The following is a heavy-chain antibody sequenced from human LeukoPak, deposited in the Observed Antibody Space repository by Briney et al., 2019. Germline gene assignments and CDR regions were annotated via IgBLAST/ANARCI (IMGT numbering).Heavy chain of an antibody. CDR3: AKYRGFGDSYDS. Sequence: PGESLRLSCAASGFPFTIYAMSWVRQPPGKGLEWVSSIGGSSTYYADFVKGRFTISTDTSKNTKDLQMNSLRAEDTAIYYCAKYRGFGDSYDSWGQGTLVTVSS. J-gene: IGHJ4*02. CDR2: IGGSST. D-gene: IGHD3-10*01. V-gene: IGHV3-23*01. CDR1: GFPFTIYA.